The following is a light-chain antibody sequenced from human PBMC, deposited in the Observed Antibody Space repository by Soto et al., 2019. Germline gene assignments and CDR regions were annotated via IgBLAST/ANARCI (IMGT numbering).Light chain of an antibody. Sequence: QAVVTQEPSLTVSPGGTVTLTCGSSTGAVTSGHYPYWFQQKPGQAPRTLIYDTSNKPSWTPARFSGSLLGGKAALTLSGAQAEDEADYYCFSYESGVFVVFGTGTKLTVL. V-gene: IGLV7-46*01. CDR2: DTS. CDR1: TGAVTSGHY. CDR3: FSYESGVFVV. J-gene: IGLJ1*01.